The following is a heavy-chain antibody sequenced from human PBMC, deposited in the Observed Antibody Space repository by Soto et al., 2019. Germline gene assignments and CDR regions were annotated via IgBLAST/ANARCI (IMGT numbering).Heavy chain of an antibody. CDR3: SRDGVYSAEYTWHYGTYCDY. Sequence: QVQLVESGGGLVQPGRSLRLSCAASGFTYTTYTMHWVRQAPGKGLEWVAVISYDGNNKFYADSVKGRFTISRDSTKQTLNLQMTSMRPDDKAMYYWSRDGVYSAEYTWHYGTYCDYWGQGALVTVSS. J-gene: IGHJ4*02. CDR1: GFTYTTYT. CDR2: ISYDGNNK. D-gene: IGHD1-20*01. V-gene: IGHV3-30*19.